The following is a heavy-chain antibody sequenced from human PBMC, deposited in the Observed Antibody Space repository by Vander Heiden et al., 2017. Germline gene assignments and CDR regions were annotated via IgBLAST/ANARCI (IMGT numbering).Heavy chain of an antibody. V-gene: IGHV3-53*01. Sequence: EVQLAESGGGLVQPGGSLRLSCADSGFTVSSNYMTWVRQAPGKGLEWVSVLYSSGTIYYADSMEGRFIISRDNSKNTLYRQMNSLRAEDTAVYYCAKTAGSDSSGYYYDFWGQGTLVTVSS. CDR1: GFTVSSNY. D-gene: IGHD3-22*01. CDR3: AKTAGSDSSGYYYDF. J-gene: IGHJ4*02. CDR2: LYSSGTI.